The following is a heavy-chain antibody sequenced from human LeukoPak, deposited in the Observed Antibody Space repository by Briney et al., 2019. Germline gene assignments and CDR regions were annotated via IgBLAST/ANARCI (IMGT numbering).Heavy chain of an antibody. CDR2: ISAFKGNT. Sequence: ASLNVHCKASSYTFTSYLITCVRQPPGQELERIGWISAFKGNTNYAQKFQGRVTMTTDTSTKITYMELRSLRSDDTAVYYCARGYQTSYYDRSGYLTYFDYRGQGTLVTVSS. CDR1: SYTFTSYL. D-gene: IGHD3-22*01. J-gene: IGHJ4*02. CDR3: ARGYQTSYYDRSGYLTYFDY. V-gene: IGHV1-18*01.